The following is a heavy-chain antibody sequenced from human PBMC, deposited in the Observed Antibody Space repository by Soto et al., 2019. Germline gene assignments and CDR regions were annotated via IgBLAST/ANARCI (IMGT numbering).Heavy chain of an antibody. V-gene: IGHV3-30*18. CDR3: AKDDGAGDDIVVVVAATDYYYYGMDV. J-gene: IGHJ6*02. CDR1: GFTFSSYG. CDR2: ISYDGSNK. Sequence: QVQLVESGGGVVQPGRSLRLSCAASGFTFSSYGMHWVRQAPGKGLEWVAVISYDGSNKYYADSVKGRFTISRDNSKNTLYLQMNSLRAEDTPVYYGAKDDGAGDDIVVVVAATDYYYYGMDVWGQGTTVTVSS. D-gene: IGHD2-15*01.